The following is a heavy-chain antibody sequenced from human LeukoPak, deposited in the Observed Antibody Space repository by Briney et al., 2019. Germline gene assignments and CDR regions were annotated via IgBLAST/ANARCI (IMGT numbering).Heavy chain of an antibody. CDR1: GFTFSTYW. CDR3: VRDSDYYDLDY. J-gene: IGHJ4*02. CDR2: INTDGSGT. V-gene: IGHV3-74*01. Sequence: GGSLRLSCAASGFTFSTYWMHWVRQAPGKGLVSVSRINTDGSGTNHADSVKGRFTISRDNAKNTLYLQMNSLRAEDTAVYYCVRDSDYYDLDYWGQGTLVTVSS. D-gene: IGHD3-22*01.